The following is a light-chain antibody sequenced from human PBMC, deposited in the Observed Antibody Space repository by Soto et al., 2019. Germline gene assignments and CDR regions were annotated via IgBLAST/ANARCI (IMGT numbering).Light chain of an antibody. Sequence: QSVLTQPRSVSGSPGQSVTISCTGISGDVGGHDFVSWYQQHPGKAPKLMIYDVTKRPSGVPDRFSGSKSGNTASLTISGLQAEDEADYYCCSYAGSYTVVFGGGTKLTVL. CDR3: CSYAGSYTVV. CDR1: SGDVGGHDF. J-gene: IGLJ2*01. V-gene: IGLV2-11*01. CDR2: DVT.